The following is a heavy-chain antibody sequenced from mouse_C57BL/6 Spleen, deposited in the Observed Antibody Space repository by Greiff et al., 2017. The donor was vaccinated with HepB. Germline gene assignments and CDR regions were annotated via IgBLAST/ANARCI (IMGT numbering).Heavy chain of an antibody. J-gene: IGHJ4*01. CDR1: GYSFTDYN. Sequence: VQLKESGPELVKPGASVKISCKASGYSFTDYNMNWVKQSNGKSLEWIGVINPNYGTTSYNQKFKGKATLTVDQSSSTAYMQLNSLTSEDSAVYYCARESLYPYYAMDYWGQGTSVTVSS. CDR3: ARESLYPYYAMDY. V-gene: IGHV1-39*01. CDR2: INPNYGTT. D-gene: IGHD6-5*01.